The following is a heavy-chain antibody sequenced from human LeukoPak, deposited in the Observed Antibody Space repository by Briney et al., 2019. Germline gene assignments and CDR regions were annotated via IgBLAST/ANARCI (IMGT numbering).Heavy chain of an antibody. CDR3: ARVLPLKGSGWYSTWETYYYYGMDV. J-gene: IGHJ6*02. V-gene: IGHV3-53*04. Sequence: GGSLRLSCAASGFTVSSNYMSWVRQAPGKGLEWVSVIYSGGSTYYADSVKGRFTISRHNSKNTLYLQMNSLRAEDTAVYYCARVLPLKGSGWYSTWETYYYYGMDVWGQGTTVTVSS. CDR1: GFTVSSNY. D-gene: IGHD6-19*01. CDR2: IYSGGST.